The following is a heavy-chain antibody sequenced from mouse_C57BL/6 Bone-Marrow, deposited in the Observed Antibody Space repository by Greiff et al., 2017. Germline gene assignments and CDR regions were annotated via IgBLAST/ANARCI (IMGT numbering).Heavy chain of an antibody. D-gene: IGHD6-5*01. Sequence: EVKLMESGGGLVQPGGSLSLSCAASGFTFTDYYMSWVRQPPGKALEWLGFIRNKANGYTTEYSASVKGRFTISRDNSQIILYLQMNALRAEDSATYYCARYTSYSFYAMDYWGQGTSVTVSS. V-gene: IGHV7-3*01. J-gene: IGHJ4*01. CDR3: ARYTSYSFYAMDY. CDR2: IRNKANGYTT. CDR1: GFTFTDYY.